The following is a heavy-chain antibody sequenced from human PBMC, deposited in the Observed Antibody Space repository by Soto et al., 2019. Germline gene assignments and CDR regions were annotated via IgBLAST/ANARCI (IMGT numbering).Heavy chain of an antibody. CDR1: GFTFSSYG. Sequence: GGSLRLSCAASGFTFSSYGMHWVRQAPGKGLEWVAVIWYDGNNKYYADSVKGRFTISRDNSKNTLYLQMNSLRAEDTAVYYCARDLGTARSSRWFDPWGQGTLVTVSS. D-gene: IGHD6-6*01. V-gene: IGHV3-30*19. CDR2: IWYDGNNK. J-gene: IGHJ5*02. CDR3: ARDLGTARSSRWFDP.